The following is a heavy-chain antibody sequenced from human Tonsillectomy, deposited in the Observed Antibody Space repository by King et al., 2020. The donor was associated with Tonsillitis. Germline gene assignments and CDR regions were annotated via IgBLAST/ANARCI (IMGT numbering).Heavy chain of an antibody. CDR3: ARDRKIGGRWELHSGYYYYMDV. Sequence: QLVQSGAEVKKPGSSVKVSCKASGGTFSSYAISWVRQAPGQGLEWMGGIIPIFGTANYAQKFQGRVTITADKSTSTAYMELSSLRSEDTAVYYCARDRKIGGRWELHSGYYYYMDVWGKGTTVTVSS. CDR1: GGTFSSYA. D-gene: IGHD1-26*01. CDR2: IIPIFGTA. J-gene: IGHJ6*03. V-gene: IGHV1-69*06.